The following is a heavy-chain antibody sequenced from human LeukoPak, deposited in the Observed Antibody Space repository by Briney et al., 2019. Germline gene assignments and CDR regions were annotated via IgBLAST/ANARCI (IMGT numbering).Heavy chain of an antibody. V-gene: IGHV4-38-2*02. CDR2: IYHSGPT. D-gene: IGHD2-21*01. Sequence: SETLSLTCSVSSFSISSGHYWGWIRQPPGKGLEWLGSIYHSGPTYYNPSLKSRVTISVDTSKNHFSLTLTSVTAADTAVYYCARDVDRFDYWGQGTLVTVSS. J-gene: IGHJ4*02. CDR3: ARDVDRFDY. CDR1: SFSISSGHY.